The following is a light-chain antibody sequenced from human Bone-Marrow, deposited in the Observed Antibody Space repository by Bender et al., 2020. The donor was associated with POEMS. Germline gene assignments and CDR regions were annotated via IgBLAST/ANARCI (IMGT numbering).Light chain of an antibody. CDR2: VTSDGSH. CDR1: SGHSTNA. J-gene: IGLJ3*02. CDR3: QTWGTAIRV. V-gene: IGLV4-69*01. Sequence: QFVLTQSPSASASLGASVKLTCTLSSGHSTNAIAWHQQQPEKDPRYLMKVTSDGSHTKGHGVPDRFSGSSSGAERYLTIASLQSEDEAGYYCQTWGTAIRVFGGGTRLTVL.